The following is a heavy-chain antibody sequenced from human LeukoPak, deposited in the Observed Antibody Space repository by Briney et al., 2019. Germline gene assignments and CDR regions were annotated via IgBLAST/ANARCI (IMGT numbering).Heavy chain of an antibody. CDR2: ISGSGDRT. D-gene: IGHD3-16*01. CDR3: AKDWGEYFDYVWGSFTSFDS. CDR1: GFTFSSYG. V-gene: IGHV3-23*01. Sequence: GGSLRLSCAASGFTFSSYGVSWVRQAPGKGLEWVSGISGSGDRTYYADSVKGRFTISRDNSKSTLYLQMNSLRAEDTAVYYRAKDWGEYFDYVWGSFTSFDSWGQGTLVTVSS. J-gene: IGHJ4*02.